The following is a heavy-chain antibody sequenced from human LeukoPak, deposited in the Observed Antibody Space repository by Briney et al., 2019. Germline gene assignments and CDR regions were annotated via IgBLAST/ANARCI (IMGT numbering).Heavy chain of an antibody. J-gene: IGHJ5*02. D-gene: IGHD2-2*01. Sequence: ASVKVSCKASGGTFSSYAISWVRQAPGQGLEWMGGIIPIFGTANYAQKFQGRVTITADESTGTAYMELSSLRSEDTAVYYCARTYCSSTSCYWFDPWGQGTLVTVSS. CDR1: GGTFSSYA. V-gene: IGHV1-69*13. CDR2: IIPIFGTA. CDR3: ARTYCSSTSCYWFDP.